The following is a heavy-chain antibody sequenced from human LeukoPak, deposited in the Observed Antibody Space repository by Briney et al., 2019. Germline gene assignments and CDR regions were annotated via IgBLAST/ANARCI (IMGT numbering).Heavy chain of an antibody. V-gene: IGHV1-24*01. D-gene: IGHD4/OR15-4a*01. J-gene: IGHJ6*02. Sequence: VASVKVSCKVSGYTLTELSMHWVRQAPGKGLEWMGGFDPEDGETIYAQKLQGRVTMTEDTSTDTAYMELSSLRSEDTAVYYCATDPAPRGAPHYGMDVWGQGTTVTVSS. CDR2: FDPEDGET. CDR3: ATDPAPRGAPHYGMDV. CDR1: GYTLTELS.